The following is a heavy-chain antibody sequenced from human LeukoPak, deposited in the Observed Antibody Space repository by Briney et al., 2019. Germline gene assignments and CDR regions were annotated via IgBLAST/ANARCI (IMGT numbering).Heavy chain of an antibody. J-gene: IGHJ4*02. D-gene: IGHD3-22*01. CDR1: GGSFSGYY. CDR2: INHSGST. V-gene: IGHV4-34*01. Sequence: PSETLSLTCAVYGGSFSGYYWSWIRQPPGKGLEWIGEINHSGSTNYNPSLKSRVTISVDTSKNQFSLKLSSVTAADTAVYYCARGRRGYYWYYFDYWGQGTLVTVSS. CDR3: ARGRRGYYWYYFDY.